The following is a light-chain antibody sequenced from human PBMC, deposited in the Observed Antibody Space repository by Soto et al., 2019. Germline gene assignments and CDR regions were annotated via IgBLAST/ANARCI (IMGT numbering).Light chain of an antibody. Sequence: EIVLTQSPATLSLSPGERATLSCRASQSVSRYLAWYQQKPGQAPRLLIYVASTRATGIPARFSGSGSGTEFTLTISSLQSEDFAVYYCQQYNNWPTLGQGTRLEIK. CDR2: VAS. V-gene: IGKV3-15*01. CDR1: QSVSRY. J-gene: IGKJ5*01. CDR3: QQYNNWPT.